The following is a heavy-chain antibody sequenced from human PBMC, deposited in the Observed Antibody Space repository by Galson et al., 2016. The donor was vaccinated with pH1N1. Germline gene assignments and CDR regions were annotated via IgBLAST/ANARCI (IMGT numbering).Heavy chain of an antibody. CDR1: GASSIGNNFY. J-gene: IGHJ6*02. CDR2: IHYSETT. Sequence: SETLSLTCTVSGASSIGNNFYGGWIRQTPGKGLEWIGNIHYSETTYYNPSLKSRVTISVDTSKNHFSLKLNYVTAADTASYYCAGGFRELLYERPNYYYALDAWGQGTTVTVSS. V-gene: IGHV4-39*02. CDR3: AGGFRELLYERPNYYYALDA. D-gene: IGHD3-10*01.